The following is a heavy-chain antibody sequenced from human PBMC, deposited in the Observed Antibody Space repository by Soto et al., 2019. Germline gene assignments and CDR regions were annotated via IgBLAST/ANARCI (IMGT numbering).Heavy chain of an antibody. CDR1: GYTFTSYY. V-gene: IGHV1-46*01. J-gene: IGHJ4*02. D-gene: IGHD5-18*01. Sequence: QVQLVQSGAEVKKPGASVKVSCKASGYTFTSYYMHWVRQAPGQGLEWMGIINPSGGSTSYAQKCQGRVTMTRDTSTSTVYMELSSLRSEDTAVYYCARDPGYSYGPGGYFDYWGQGTLVTVSS. CDR3: ARDPGYSYGPGGYFDY. CDR2: INPSGGST.